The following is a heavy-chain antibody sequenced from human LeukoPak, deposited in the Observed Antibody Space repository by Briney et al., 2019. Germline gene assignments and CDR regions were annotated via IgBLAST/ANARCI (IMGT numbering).Heavy chain of an antibody. D-gene: IGHD2-21*02. CDR2: INPSGGST. CDR3: AREIYCGGDCYSGDFDY. Sequence: GASVKVSCKASGYIFTSYYMHWVRQAPGQGLEWMGIINPSGGSTSYAQKFQGRVTMTRDMSTSTVYMELSSLRSEDTAVYYCAREIYCGGDCYSGDFDYWGQGTLVTVSS. V-gene: IGHV1-46*01. J-gene: IGHJ4*02. CDR1: GYIFTSYY.